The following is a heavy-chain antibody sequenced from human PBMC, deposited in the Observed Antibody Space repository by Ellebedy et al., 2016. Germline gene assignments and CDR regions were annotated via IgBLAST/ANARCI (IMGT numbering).Heavy chain of an antibody. J-gene: IGHJ4*02. CDR2: IYHSGAT. CDR3: AREDCSSTSCLLDY. Sequence: SETLSLXXTVSSYSISSGYYWGWIRQPPRKGLEWIGTIYHSGATYYNPSLKSRVTISVDTSKNQFSLKLSSVTAADTALYYCAREDCSSTSCLLDYWGQGTLVTVSS. D-gene: IGHD2-2*01. V-gene: IGHV4-38-2*02. CDR1: SYSISSGYY.